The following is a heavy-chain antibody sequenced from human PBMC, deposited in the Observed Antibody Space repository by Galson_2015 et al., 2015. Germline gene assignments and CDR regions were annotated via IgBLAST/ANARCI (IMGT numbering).Heavy chain of an antibody. CDR1: GFTFSSYA. D-gene: IGHD6-19*01. CDR3: AKTPYSSGWYPKFDY. Sequence: SLRLSCAASGFTFSSYAMSWVRQAPGKGLEWVSAISGSGGSTYYADSVKGRFTISRDNSKNTLYLQMNSLRAEDTAVYYCAKTPYSSGWYPKFDYWGQGTLVTVSS. CDR2: ISGSGGST. V-gene: IGHV3-23*01. J-gene: IGHJ4*02.